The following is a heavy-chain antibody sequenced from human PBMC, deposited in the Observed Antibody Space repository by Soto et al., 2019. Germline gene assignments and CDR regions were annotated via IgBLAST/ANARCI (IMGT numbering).Heavy chain of an antibody. CDR2: SRNKARSFST. D-gene: IGHD1-26*01. CDR1: GFTFSEHY. Sequence: PGGSLRLSCAASGFTFSEHYMDWVRQAPGKGLEWVGRSRNKARSFSTEYAASVKGRFTISRDDSKNSLYLQMNSLKTEDTAVVYCDRSYGPRTGDAFDIWGKGTMVTVPS. V-gene: IGHV3-72*01. CDR3: DRSYGPRTGDAFDI. J-gene: IGHJ3*02.